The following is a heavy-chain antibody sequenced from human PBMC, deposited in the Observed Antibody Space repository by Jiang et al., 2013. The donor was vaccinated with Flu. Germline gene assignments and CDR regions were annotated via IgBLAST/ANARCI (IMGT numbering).Heavy chain of an antibody. Sequence: LKSRVTISVDRSKNQFSLKLSSVTAADTAVYYCARGPDYGDYVVLTYFDYWGQGTLVTVSS. CDR3: ARGPDYGDYVVLTYFDY. V-gene: IGHV4-30-2*01. D-gene: IGHD4-17*01. J-gene: IGHJ4*02.